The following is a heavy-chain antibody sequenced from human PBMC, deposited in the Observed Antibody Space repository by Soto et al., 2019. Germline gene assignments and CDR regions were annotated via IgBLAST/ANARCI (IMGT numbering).Heavy chain of an antibody. D-gene: IGHD4-17*01. J-gene: IGHJ4*02. CDR2: ISANGDNV. CDR3: AKDMKWGGMTTIHYFDS. CDR1: GFTVDDYA. Sequence: LSCVASGFTVDDYAMHWVRQTPGKGLEWVSGISANGDNVDYADSIKGRFTISRDNAKNSLFLQMNSLRPEDTALYYCAKDMKWGGMTTIHYFDSWGQGTQVTVSS. V-gene: IGHV3-9*01.